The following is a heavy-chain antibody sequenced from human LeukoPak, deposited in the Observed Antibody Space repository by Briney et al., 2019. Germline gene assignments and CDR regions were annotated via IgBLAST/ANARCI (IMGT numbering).Heavy chain of an antibody. Sequence: ASVKVSCKTSGYTFTGHYMHWVRQAPGRGLEWMGWIDPNSGDTNYAQKFQGRVTMTRDTSISTAYMELSRLRSDDTAVYYCARPYYDILAGPTYFDYWGQGTLVTVSS. CDR3: ARPYYDILAGPTYFDY. D-gene: IGHD3-9*01. CDR2: IDPNSGDT. J-gene: IGHJ4*02. CDR1: GYTFTGHY. V-gene: IGHV1-2*02.